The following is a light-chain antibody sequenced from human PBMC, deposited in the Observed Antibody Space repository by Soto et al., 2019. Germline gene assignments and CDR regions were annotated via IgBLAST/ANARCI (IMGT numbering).Light chain of an antibody. Sequence: EIVLTQSPATLSLSPGERATLSCRASQTIRGLLEWYQHRPGQAPRLRIYDTSNRSTGIPARFSGSGSGTDFTLTISSLGPADFGVYYCQQRHNCPLTFGQGTRRDIK. CDR2: DTS. CDR1: QTIRGL. V-gene: IGKV3-11*01. CDR3: QQRHNCPLT. J-gene: IGKJ5*01.